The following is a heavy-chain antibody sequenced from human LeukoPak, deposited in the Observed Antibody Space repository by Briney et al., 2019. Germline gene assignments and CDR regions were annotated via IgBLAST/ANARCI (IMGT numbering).Heavy chain of an antibody. CDR3: AKDSGGDDFWSGYYLDY. V-gene: IGHV3-43D*04. J-gene: IGHJ4*02. D-gene: IGHD3-3*01. Sequence: GGSLRLSCAASGFTFDDYAMHWVRQAPGKGLEWVSLISWDGGSTYYADSVKGRFTISRDSSKNPLYLQMNSLRAEDTALYYCAKDSGGDDFWSGYYLDYWGQGTLVTVSS. CDR2: ISWDGGST. CDR1: GFTFDDYA.